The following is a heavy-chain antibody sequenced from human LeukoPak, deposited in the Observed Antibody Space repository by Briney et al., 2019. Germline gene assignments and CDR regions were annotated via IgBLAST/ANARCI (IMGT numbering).Heavy chain of an antibody. V-gene: IGHV4-34*01. CDR3: ARRFKVVVPAAVKNWFDP. CDR2: INHSGST. CDR1: GGSFSGYY. D-gene: IGHD2-2*01. Sequence: SETLSLTCAVYGGSFSGYYWSWIRQPPGMGLEWIGEINHSGSTNYNPSLKSRVTISVDTSKNQFSLKLSSVTAVDTAVYYCARRFKVVVPAAVKNWFDPWGQGTLVTVSS. J-gene: IGHJ5*02.